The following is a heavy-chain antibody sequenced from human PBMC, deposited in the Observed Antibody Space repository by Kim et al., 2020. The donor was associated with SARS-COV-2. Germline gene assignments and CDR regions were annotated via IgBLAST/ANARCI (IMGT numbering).Heavy chain of an antibody. V-gene: IGHV3-73*01. D-gene: IGHD2-15*01. J-gene: IGHJ4*02. CDR2: IRNKANSYVT. CDR3: TRGFCSDGRCFCDC. CDR1: GFRFSDLT. Sequence: GGSLRLSCATSGFRFSDLTIHWVRQASGKGLEWVGRIRNKANSYVTEYAASVKGRFTISRDDLRDTAYLQMNSLKTEDTAVYYCTRGFCSDGRCFCDCWGQGTLVTVSS.